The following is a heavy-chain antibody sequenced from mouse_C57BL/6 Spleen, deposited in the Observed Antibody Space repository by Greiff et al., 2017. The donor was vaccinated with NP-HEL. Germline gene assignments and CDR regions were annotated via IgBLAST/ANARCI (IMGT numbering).Heavy chain of an antibody. V-gene: IGHV1-69*01. CDR2: IDPSDSYT. CDR3: ARGGANGAMDY. J-gene: IGHJ4*01. Sequence: VQLQQPGAELVMPGASVKLSCKASGYTFTSYWMHWVKQRPGQGLEWIGEIDPSDSYTNYNQKFKGKSTLTVDKSSSTAYMQLSSLTSEDSAVYYCARGGANGAMDYWGQGTSVTVSS. CDR1: GYTFTSYW.